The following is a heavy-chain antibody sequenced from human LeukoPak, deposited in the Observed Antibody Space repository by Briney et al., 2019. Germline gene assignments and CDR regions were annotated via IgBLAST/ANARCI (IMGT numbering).Heavy chain of an antibody. V-gene: IGHV4-61*02. CDR3: ARVGYGFWSGLEYGMDV. CDR2: IYTSGST. D-gene: IGHD3-3*01. Sequence: SETLSLTCTVSGGSISSGSYYWSWIRQPAGKGLEWIGRIYTSGSTNYNPSLKSRVTISVDTSKNQFSLKLSSVTAADTAVYYCARVGYGFWSGLEYGMDVWGQGTTVTVSS. CDR1: GGSISSGSYY. J-gene: IGHJ6*02.